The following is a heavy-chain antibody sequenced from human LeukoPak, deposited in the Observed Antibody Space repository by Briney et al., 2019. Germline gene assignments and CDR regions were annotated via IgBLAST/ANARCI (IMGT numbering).Heavy chain of an antibody. Sequence: SETLSLTCDVSGGSVTSTNWWTWVRQPPGKGLEWIGEVHLDGRTNYNPSLKSRLIMSVDLPESHISLKLTSVTAADTAVYYCAREGGFCRPLDYSGQGTLVTVSS. CDR3: AREGGFCRPLDY. V-gene: IGHV4-4*02. CDR2: VHLDGRT. J-gene: IGHJ4*02. D-gene: IGHD3-3*01. CDR1: GGSVTSTNW.